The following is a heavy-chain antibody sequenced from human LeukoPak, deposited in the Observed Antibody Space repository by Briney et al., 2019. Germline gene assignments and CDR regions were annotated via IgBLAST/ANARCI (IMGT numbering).Heavy chain of an antibody. CDR2: IIPILGIA. V-gene: IGHV1-69*04. J-gene: IGHJ3*02. CDR1: GGTFSSYA. D-gene: IGHD2-2*01. CDR3: ARDCSSTSCYGPSKAFDI. Sequence: SVKVSCKASGGTFSSYAISWVRQAPGQGLEWMGRIIPILGIANYAQKFQGRVTIIADKSTSTAYMELSSLRSEDTAVYYCARDCSSTSCYGPSKAFDIWGQGTMVTVSS.